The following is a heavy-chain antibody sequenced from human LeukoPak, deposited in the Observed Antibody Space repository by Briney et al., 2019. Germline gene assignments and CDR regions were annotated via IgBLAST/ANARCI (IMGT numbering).Heavy chain of an antibody. J-gene: IGHJ4*02. V-gene: IGHV4-4*02. CDR3: AREGGPYRPLDY. CDR1: GGSISNTNW. Sequence: SGTLSLTCGVSGGSISNTNWWTWVRQRPGKGLEWIGEVNLQGSTTYNPSLKSRVAISVDKSENHISLKLTSVTAADTAVYYCAREGGPYRPLDYSGQGTLVTVAS. CDR2: VNLQGST.